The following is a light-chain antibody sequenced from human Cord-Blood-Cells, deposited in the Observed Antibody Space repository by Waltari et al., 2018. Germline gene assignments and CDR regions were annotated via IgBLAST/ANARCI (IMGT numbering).Light chain of an antibody. CDR2: EGS. CDR1: SSDVGSYNL. Sequence: QSALTQPASVSGSPGQSITIPCTGTSSDVGSYNLVSWYQQQPGKAPKLMSYEGSKRPSGLSNRFSGSKSGNTASLTVSGLQAEDEADYYCCSDAGSSSWVFGGGTKLTVL. V-gene: IGLV2-23*01. J-gene: IGLJ3*02. CDR3: CSDAGSSSWV.